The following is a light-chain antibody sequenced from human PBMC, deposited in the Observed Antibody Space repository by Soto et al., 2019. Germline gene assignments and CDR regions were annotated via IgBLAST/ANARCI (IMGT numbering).Light chain of an antibody. V-gene: IGKV1-5*03. J-gene: IGKJ3*01. CDR3: QHYDSYSGT. Sequence: IQMTQSPSTLSASVGDSVTITCRASQTISSWLAWYQQKPGKAPKLLIYRASSLESGVPSRFSGSGSGAEFTLTISSLQPDDFATYYCQHYDSYSGTFGPGTEVDIK. CDR1: QTISSW. CDR2: RAS.